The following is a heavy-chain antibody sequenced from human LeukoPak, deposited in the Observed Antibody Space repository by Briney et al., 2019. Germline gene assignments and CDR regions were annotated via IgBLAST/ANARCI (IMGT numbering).Heavy chain of an antibody. CDR2: IKQDGSEK. D-gene: IGHD1-1*01. Sequence: QSGGPLRLSCAPPGFPFITYGISWAGQAPGKGREWVANIKQDGSEKYYVDSVKGRFTISRDNAKKSLFLQMNSLRAEDTAVYYCVRDSGTYWGQGTLVTVSS. CDR3: VRDSGTY. CDR1: GFPFITYG. J-gene: IGHJ4*02. V-gene: IGHV3-7*01.